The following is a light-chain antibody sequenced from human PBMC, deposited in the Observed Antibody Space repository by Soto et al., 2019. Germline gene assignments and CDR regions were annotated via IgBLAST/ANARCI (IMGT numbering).Light chain of an antibody. V-gene: IGKV3-15*01. J-gene: IGKJ2*01. CDR1: QRVASN. Sequence: EIVMTQSPATLSVSPGERVTLSCRASQRVASNLAWYQQKPGQAPRLLIYGASARASDIPARFSGSGSGTEFTLTISSLQSEYFAVYFCQQYHDRPYTFGQGAKLEIK. CDR3: QQYHDRPYT. CDR2: GAS.